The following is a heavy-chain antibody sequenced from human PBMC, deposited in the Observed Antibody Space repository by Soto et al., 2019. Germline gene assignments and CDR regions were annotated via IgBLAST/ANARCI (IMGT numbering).Heavy chain of an antibody. V-gene: IGHV4-34*01. CDR1: GGSFSGYY. CDR3: ARTPYSNYGIDY. D-gene: IGHD4-4*01. Sequence: RSLTCAVYGGSFSGYYWSWIRQPPGKGLEWIGEINHSGSTNYNPSLKSRVTISVDTSKNQFSLKLSSVTAADTAVYYCARTPYSNYGIDYWGQGTLVTVSS. CDR2: INHSGST. J-gene: IGHJ4*02.